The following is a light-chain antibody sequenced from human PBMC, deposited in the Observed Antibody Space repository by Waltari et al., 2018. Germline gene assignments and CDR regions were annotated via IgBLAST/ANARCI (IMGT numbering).Light chain of an antibody. CDR3: QVWDSSSDSWV. V-gene: IGLV3-21*02. CDR1: DIGRKS. J-gene: IGLJ3*02. Sequence: SYVLTQPPSVSVAPGQTARISCGGNDIGRKSVHWYQQRPGQAPVLVVHDDSDRPSGIPERISGSNSGNTATLTISRVEAGDEADYYCQVWDSSSDSWVFGGGTKLTAL. CDR2: DDS.